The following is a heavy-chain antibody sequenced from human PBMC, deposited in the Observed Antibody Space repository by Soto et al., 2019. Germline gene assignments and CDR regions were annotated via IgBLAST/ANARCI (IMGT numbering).Heavy chain of an antibody. CDR3: VRGDNWNDEASDY. CDR1: GFMFSNHG. J-gene: IGHJ4*02. V-gene: IGHV3-33*01. Sequence: QVQLVESGGGVVQPGASLRLSCAASGFMFSNHGMHWVRQAPGKGLEWVAVIWSDGNNKYYADSVKGRFTISRDNSKKTVYLQMNSLRAEDTAVYYCVRGDNWNDEASDYWGQGTLVTVSS. D-gene: IGHD1-1*01. CDR2: IWSDGNNK.